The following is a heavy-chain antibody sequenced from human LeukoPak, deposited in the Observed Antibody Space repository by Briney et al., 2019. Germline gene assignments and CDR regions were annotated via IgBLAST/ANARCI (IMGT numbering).Heavy chain of an antibody. CDR3: ARGVYYYDSSGYYYGLYYFDY. D-gene: IGHD3-22*01. J-gene: IGHJ4*02. CDR2: IYHSGST. Sequence: KPSETLSLTRAVSGYSISSGYYWGWIRQPPGKGLEWIGSIYHSGSTYYNPSLKSRVTISVDTSKNQFSLKLSSVTAADTAVYYCARGVYYYDSSGYYYGLYYFDYWGQGTLVTVSS. CDR1: GYSISSGYY. V-gene: IGHV4-38-2*01.